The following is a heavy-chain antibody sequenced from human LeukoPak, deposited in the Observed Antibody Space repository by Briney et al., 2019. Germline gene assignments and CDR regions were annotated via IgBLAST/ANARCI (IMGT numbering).Heavy chain of an antibody. J-gene: IGHJ6*03. Sequence: GGSLRLSCAASGFTVSSNYMSWVRQAPGKGLEWVSVIYSGGSTYYADSVKGRFTISRHNSKNTLYLQMNSLRAEDTAVYYCASDGSWGDYSFYFYIDVWGKGTTVTVSS. V-gene: IGHV3-53*04. D-gene: IGHD3-16*01. CDR1: GFTVSSNY. CDR3: ASDGSWGDYSFYFYIDV. CDR2: IYSGGST.